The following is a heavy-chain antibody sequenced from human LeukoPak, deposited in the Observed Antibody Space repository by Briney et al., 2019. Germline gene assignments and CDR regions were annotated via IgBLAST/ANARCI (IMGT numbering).Heavy chain of an antibody. CDR2: IYTSGST. J-gene: IGHJ4*02. V-gene: IGHV4-4*07. CDR3: ARERDQGYSSGQAFDY. D-gene: IGHD6-25*01. Sequence: SETLSLTCTVSGGSISSYYWSWIRQPAGKGLEWIGRIYTSGSTNYNPSLKSRVTMSVDTSKNQFSLKLSSVTAADTAVYYCARERDQGYSSGQAFDYWGQGTLVTVSS. CDR1: GGSISSYY.